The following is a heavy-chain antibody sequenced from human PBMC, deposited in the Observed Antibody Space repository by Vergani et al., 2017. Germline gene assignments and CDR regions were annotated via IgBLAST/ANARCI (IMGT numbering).Heavy chain of an antibody. J-gene: IGHJ3*02. D-gene: IGHD3-3*01. Sequence: VQLQESGPGLVKPSETLSLTCTVSGGSISSYYWSWIRQPPGKGLEWIGYIYYSGSTNYNPSLKSRVTISVDTSKNQFSLKLSSVTAADTAVYYCARSWRAFDIWGQGTMVTVSS. CDR2: IYYSGST. CDR3: ARSWRAFDI. V-gene: IGHV4-59*01. CDR1: GGSISSYY.